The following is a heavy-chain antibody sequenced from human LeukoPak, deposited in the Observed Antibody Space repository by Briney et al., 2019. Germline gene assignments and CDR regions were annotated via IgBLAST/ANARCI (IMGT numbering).Heavy chain of an antibody. Sequence: GASVKVSCKASGYTFTSYGISWVRQAPGQGLEWMGWISAYNGNTNYAQKLQGRVTMTTDTSTSTAYMELRSLRSDDTAVYYCARGGVQLWLRANPATNYYYYGMDVWGQGTTVTVSS. CDR2: ISAYNGNT. CDR3: ARGGVQLWLRANPATNYYYYGMDV. CDR1: GYTFTSYG. D-gene: IGHD5-18*01. J-gene: IGHJ6*02. V-gene: IGHV1-18*01.